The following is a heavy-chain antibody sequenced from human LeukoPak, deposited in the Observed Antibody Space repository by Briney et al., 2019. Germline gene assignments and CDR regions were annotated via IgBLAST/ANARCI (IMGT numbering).Heavy chain of an antibody. V-gene: IGHV1-2*02. Sequence: ASVKVSCKASGYTFTGYYMHWVRQAPGQGVEWMGWINPNSGGTNYAQKFQGRVTMTRETSISTAYMELSRLRSDDTAVYYCARDGYDFWSGYYTGDPQFDYWGQGTLVTVSS. CDR3: ARDGYDFWSGYYTGDPQFDY. CDR1: GYTFTGYY. J-gene: IGHJ4*02. CDR2: INPNSGGT. D-gene: IGHD3-3*01.